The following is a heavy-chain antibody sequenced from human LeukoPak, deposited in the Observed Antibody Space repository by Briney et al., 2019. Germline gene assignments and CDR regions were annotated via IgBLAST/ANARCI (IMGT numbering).Heavy chain of an antibody. CDR1: GYTFTSYY. J-gene: IGHJ6*03. V-gene: IGHV1-46*01. CDR2: INPSGGST. CDR3: ARGRRSSSSRAPFVGYYYYMDV. D-gene: IGHD6-6*01. Sequence: VASVKVSCKASGYTFTSYYMHWVRQAPGQGLEWMGIINPSGGSTSYAQKFQGRVTMTRDMSTSTVYMELSSLRSEDTAVYYCARGRRSSSSRAPFVGYYYYMDVWGKGTTVTVSS.